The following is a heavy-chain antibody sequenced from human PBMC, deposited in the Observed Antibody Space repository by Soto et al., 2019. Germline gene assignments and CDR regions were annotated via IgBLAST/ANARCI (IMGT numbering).Heavy chain of an antibody. Sequence: QVQLVQSGADVKKPGASVKVSCKASGYIFTNYYIHWVRQAPGQGLEWMAIINPLPTSGSTNYAQKFQGRVTVTRDTSTSTVYMELSSLGSEDTAIYYGARDLAAGAYWGQGTLVTVSS. V-gene: IGHV1-46*01. CDR2: INPLPTSGST. J-gene: IGHJ4*02. CDR3: ARDLAAGAY. CDR1: GYIFTNYY. D-gene: IGHD6-13*01.